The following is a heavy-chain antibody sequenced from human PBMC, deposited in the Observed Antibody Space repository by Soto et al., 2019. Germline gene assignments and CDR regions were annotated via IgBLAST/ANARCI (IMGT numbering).Heavy chain of an antibody. J-gene: IGHJ5*02. CDR2: IIPILGIA. V-gene: IGHV1-69*02. CDR3: ARCEAWWFDP. CDR1: GGTFSSYT. Sequence: QVQLVQSGAEVKKPGSSVKVSCKASGGTFSSYTISWVRQAPGQGLEWMGRIIPILGIANYAQKSQGRVTITADKSTSTAYMELSSLRSEDTAVYYCARCEAWWFDPWGQGTLVTVSS.